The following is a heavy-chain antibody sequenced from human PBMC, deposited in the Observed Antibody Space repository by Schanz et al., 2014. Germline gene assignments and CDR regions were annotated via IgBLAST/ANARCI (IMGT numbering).Heavy chain of an antibody. V-gene: IGHV3-21*01. Sequence: EVQLVESGGGLVKPGDSLRLSCAASGFTFSSYTMKWVRQAPGKGLEWVSSISSTSTYLYYADSVKGRFTISRDSARNSLYLQMSSLRAEDTAVYYCARGTPFLCDYWGQGTLVPVSS. CDR3: ARGTPFLCDY. D-gene: IGHD3-16*01. CDR2: ISSTSTYL. J-gene: IGHJ4*02. CDR1: GFTFSSYT.